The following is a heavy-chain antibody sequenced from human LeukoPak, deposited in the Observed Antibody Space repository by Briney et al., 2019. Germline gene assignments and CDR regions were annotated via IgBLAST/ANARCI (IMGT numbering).Heavy chain of an antibody. J-gene: IGHJ4*02. Sequence: SETLSLTCTVSGGSISSSSYYWGWIRQPPGKGLEWIGYIYYSGSTNYNPSLKSRVTISVDTSKNQFSLKLSSVTAADTAVYYCARDLYSSHWGQGTLVTVSS. CDR1: GGSISSSSYY. D-gene: IGHD6-19*01. CDR3: ARDLYSSH. V-gene: IGHV4-61*01. CDR2: IYYSGST.